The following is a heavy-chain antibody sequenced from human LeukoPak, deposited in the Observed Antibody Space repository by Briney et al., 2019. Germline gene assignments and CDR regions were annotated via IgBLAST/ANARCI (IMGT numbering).Heavy chain of an antibody. J-gene: IGHJ4*02. CDR2: IYYSGST. CDR1: GGSISSSSYY. V-gene: IGHV4-39*01. Sequence: SETLSLTCTVSGGSISSSSYYWGWIRQPPGKVLEWIGSIYYSGSTYYNPSLKSRVTISVDTSKNQFSLKLSSVTAADTAVYYCARSPPGTAMVLYDYWGQGTLVTVSS. D-gene: IGHD5-18*01. CDR3: ARSPPGTAMVLYDY.